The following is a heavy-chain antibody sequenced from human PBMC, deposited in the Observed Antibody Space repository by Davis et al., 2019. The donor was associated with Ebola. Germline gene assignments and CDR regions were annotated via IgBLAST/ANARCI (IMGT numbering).Heavy chain of an antibody. V-gene: IGHV3-30-3*01. J-gene: IGHJ4*02. CDR2: ISYDGSNK. Sequence: PGGSLRLSCAASGFTFSSYAMHWVRQAPGKGLEWVAVISYDGSNKYYADSVKGRFTISRDNAKNSLYLQMNSLRAEDTAVYYCARVGIAAAGIDYWGQGTLVTVSS. CDR1: GFTFSSYA. CDR3: ARVGIAAAGIDY. D-gene: IGHD6-13*01.